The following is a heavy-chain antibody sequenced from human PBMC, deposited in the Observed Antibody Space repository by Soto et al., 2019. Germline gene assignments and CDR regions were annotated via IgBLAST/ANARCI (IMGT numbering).Heavy chain of an antibody. CDR3: ARDSDYSNYYYYYYMDV. D-gene: IGHD4-4*01. CDR1: GYTFTSYD. V-gene: IGHV1-8*01. CDR2: MNPNSGNT. J-gene: IGHJ6*03. Sequence: ASVKVSCKASGYTFTSYDINWVRQATGQGLEWKGWMNPNSGNTGYAQKLQGRVTMTRNTSISTAYMELSSLRSEDTAVYYCARDSDYSNYYYYYYMDVWGKGTTVTVSS.